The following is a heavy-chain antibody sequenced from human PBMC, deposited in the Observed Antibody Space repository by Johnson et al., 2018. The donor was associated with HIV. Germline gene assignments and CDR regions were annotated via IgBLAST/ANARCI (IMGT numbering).Heavy chain of an antibody. CDR2: IRYDGSNK. Sequence: QVQLVESGGGLVQPGGSLRLSCAASGFTFSSYAMSWVRQAPGKGLEWMAFIRYDGSNKFYADSVKGRFTISRDNSKNTGYLQMNSLRAEDTAVYYCAKVMSTIWDDAVDIWGQGTMVTVSS. V-gene: IGHV3-30*02. J-gene: IGHJ3*02. CDR1: GFTFSSYA. CDR3: AKVMSTIWDDAVDI. D-gene: IGHD3-16*01.